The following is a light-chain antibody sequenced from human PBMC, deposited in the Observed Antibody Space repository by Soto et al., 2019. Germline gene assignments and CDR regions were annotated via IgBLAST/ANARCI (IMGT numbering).Light chain of an antibody. Sequence: DIQMTQSPSSLSASVGHIVTITCRASQTIGNDSNWYQQKPGKAPKLLVYGTTSLQSGVPSRFSGRGPGTDFTLTINSLQPDDVAVYYCQQGYKTPYTFGRGTKVDIQ. V-gene: IGKV1-39*01. J-gene: IGKJ2*01. CDR1: QTIGND. CDR2: GTT. CDR3: QQGYKTPYT.